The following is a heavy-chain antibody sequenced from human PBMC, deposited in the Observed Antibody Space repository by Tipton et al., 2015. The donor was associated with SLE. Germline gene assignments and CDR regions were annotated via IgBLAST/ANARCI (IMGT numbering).Heavy chain of an antibody. J-gene: IGHJ5*02. CDR3: ARVEAGNWFDP. V-gene: IGHV4-38-2*02. Sequence: LRLSCTVSGGSISSYYWGWIRQPPGKGLEWIGSIYHSGSTYYNPSLKSRVTISVDTSKNQFSLKLSSVTAADTAVYYCARVEAGNWFDPWGQGTLVTVSS. D-gene: IGHD6-13*01. CDR1: GGSISSYY. CDR2: IYHSGST.